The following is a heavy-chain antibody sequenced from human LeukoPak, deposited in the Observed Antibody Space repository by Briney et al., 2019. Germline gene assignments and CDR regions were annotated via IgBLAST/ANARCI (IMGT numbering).Heavy chain of an antibody. CDR2: INHSGST. V-gene: IGHV4-34*01. CDR3: ARRAQIIRFLEWLPWAFDI. D-gene: IGHD3-3*01. Sequence: SETLSLTCAVYGGSFSGYYWSWIRQPPGKGLEWIGEINHSGSTNYNPSLKSRVTISVDTSKNQFSLKLSSVTAADTAVYYCARRAQIIRFLEWLPWAFDIWGQGTMVTVSS. J-gene: IGHJ3*02. CDR1: GGSFSGYY.